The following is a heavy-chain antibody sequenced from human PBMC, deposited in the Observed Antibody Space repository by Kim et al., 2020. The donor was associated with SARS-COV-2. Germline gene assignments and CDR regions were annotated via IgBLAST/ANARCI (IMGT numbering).Heavy chain of an antibody. CDR2: IKQDGSEK. Sequence: GGSLRLSCAASGFTFSSYWMSWVRQAPGKGLEWVANIKQDGSEKYYVDSVKGRFTISRDNAKNSLYLQMNSLRAEDTAVYYCARDVHPYSSGWDDAFDIWGQGTMVTVSS. J-gene: IGHJ3*02. CDR3: ARDVHPYSSGWDDAFDI. D-gene: IGHD6-19*01. V-gene: IGHV3-7*01. CDR1: GFTFSSYW.